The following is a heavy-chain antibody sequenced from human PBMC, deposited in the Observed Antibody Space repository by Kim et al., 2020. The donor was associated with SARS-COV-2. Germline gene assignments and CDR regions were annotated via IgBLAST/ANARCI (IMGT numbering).Heavy chain of an antibody. J-gene: IGHJ3*02. CDR1: GFTFGSYS. D-gene: IGHD3-10*01. V-gene: IGHV3-48*04. CDR2: ISSSGSTI. Sequence: GGSLRLSCAASGFTFGSYSLNWVRQAPGKGLEWVSYISSSGSTIHYADSVKGRFTISRDNAKNSLYLQMNSLRAEDTAVYFCARDYYGSGSLDACDIWGQGKMVTASS. CDR3: ARDYYGSGSLDACDI.